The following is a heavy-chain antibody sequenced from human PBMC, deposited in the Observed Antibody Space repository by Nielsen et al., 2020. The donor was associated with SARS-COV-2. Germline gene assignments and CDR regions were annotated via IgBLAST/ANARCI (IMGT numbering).Heavy chain of an antibody. Sequence: GESLKISCAASGFTFDDYALSWVRQVPGKGLKWVSRITWNGDSTGYADSVKGRFTISRDNAKNSLFLQMNSLRAEDTAIYYCARGGGGMDVWGQGTTVTVSS. CDR1: GFTFDDYA. CDR3: ARGGGGMDV. J-gene: IGHJ6*02. V-gene: IGHV3-20*04. D-gene: IGHD3-16*01. CDR2: ITWNGDST.